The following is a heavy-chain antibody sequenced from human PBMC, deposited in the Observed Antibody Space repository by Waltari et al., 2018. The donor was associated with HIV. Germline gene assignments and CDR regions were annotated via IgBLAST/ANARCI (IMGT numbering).Heavy chain of an antibody. V-gene: IGHV3-7*01. CDR3: ARDGGRRGPFGY. D-gene: IGHD3-3*01. CDR1: GFTFSNYW. Sequence: EVQLVESGGGLVQPGGSLRLSCAASGFTFSNYWMSWVRQAPGKGLEGVANRKQDGSEKYYVECVKGRFTISRDNDKNSVDLQMNSLRAEDTAVYYCARDGGRRGPFGYWGQGTLVTVSS. J-gene: IGHJ4*02. CDR2: RKQDGSEK.